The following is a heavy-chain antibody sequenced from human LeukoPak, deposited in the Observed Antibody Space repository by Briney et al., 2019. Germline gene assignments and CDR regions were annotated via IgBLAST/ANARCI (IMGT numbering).Heavy chain of an antibody. Sequence: PGGSLRLSCAASGFTFSIYAMSWVRHAPGEGLEWVSAISGSGGNTYYADSVKGRFTISRDNSRNTLYLQMNRLRAEDTAVYYCTKEINTNDPFLKRPSDYWGQGTLVIVSS. CDR1: GFTFSIYA. J-gene: IGHJ4*02. V-gene: IGHV3-23*01. CDR2: ISGSGGNT. D-gene: IGHD2/OR15-2a*01. CDR3: TKEINTNDPFLKRPSDY.